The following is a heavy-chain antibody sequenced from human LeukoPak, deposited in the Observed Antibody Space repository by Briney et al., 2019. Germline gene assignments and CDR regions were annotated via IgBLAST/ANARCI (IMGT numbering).Heavy chain of an antibody. Sequence: GGSLTLSCAASGFTFSSYAMSWVRQAPGKGLEWVSAISGSGGSTYYADSVKGRFTISRDNSKNTLYLQMNSLRAEDTAVYDCSKAIDQEFDYWGQGTLVTVAS. J-gene: IGHJ4*02. CDR1: GFTFSSYA. V-gene: IGHV3-23*01. CDR3: SKAIDQEFDY. CDR2: ISGSGGST.